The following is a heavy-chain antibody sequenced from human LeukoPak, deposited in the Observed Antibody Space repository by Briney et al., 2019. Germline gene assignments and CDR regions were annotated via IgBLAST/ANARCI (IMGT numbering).Heavy chain of an antibody. CDR1: GFSLRSYA. D-gene: IGHD1-26*01. J-gene: IGHJ4*02. Sequence: PGGSLRLSCAASGFSLRSYAMHWVRQAPGKGLEYVSAISSNGGCTFYVNSVEGRFTISRDNSKNTLYLQMGSLRAEDMAVYYCARAPYSGSYSDYWGQGTLVTVSS. CDR2: ISSNGGCT. V-gene: IGHV3-64*01. CDR3: ARAPYSGSYSDY.